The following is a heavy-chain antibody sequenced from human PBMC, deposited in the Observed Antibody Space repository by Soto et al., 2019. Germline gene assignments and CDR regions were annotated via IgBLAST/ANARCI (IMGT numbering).Heavy chain of an antibody. CDR1: GFTFSSYA. V-gene: IGHV3-23*01. CDR2: ISGSGGST. D-gene: IGHD6-19*01. CDR3: AKDLLRGRWDSSGWFAFDI. Sequence: PGGSLRLSCAASGFTFSSYAMSWVRQAPGKGLEWVSAISGSGGSTYYADSVKGRFTISRDNSKNTLYLQMNSLRAEDTAVYYCAKDLLRGRWDSSGWFAFDIWGQGTMVTVSS. J-gene: IGHJ3*02.